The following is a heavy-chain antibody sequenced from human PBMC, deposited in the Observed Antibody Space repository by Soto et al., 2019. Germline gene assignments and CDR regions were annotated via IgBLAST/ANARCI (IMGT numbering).Heavy chain of an antibody. V-gene: IGHV1-3*01. J-gene: IGHJ4*02. CDR3: ARDQWVH. CDR1: GYTFTTYA. Sequence: ASVKVSCKTSGYTFTTYAVHWVRQAPGQRPEWMGWINPGSGNTKYSKTFQGRVTMTSDTSANTAFMELSSLTSEDSAMYYCARDQWVHWGQGTLVTVSS. CDR2: INPGSGNT. D-gene: IGHD1-26*01.